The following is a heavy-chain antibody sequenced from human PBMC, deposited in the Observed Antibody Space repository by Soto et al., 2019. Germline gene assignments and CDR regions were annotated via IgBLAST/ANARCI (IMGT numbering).Heavy chain of an antibody. CDR2: ISPYNGNS. J-gene: IGHJ4*02. CDR1: GYNFPSRG. CDR3: ARDYYGSNDY. Sequence: GASVKVSCKGSGYNFPSRGISWVRQAPGQGLEWMGWISPYNGNSDYAQRLQGRVTLTTGTSASTVYMALRSLTSDDTAIYYCARDYYGSNDYWGQGTLVTVSS. V-gene: IGHV1-18*01. D-gene: IGHD1-26*01.